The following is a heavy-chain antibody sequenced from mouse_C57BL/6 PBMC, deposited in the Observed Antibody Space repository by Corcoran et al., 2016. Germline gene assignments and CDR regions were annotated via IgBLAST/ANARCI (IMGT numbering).Heavy chain of an antibody. CDR3: ARGGLFITGY. V-gene: IGHV9-3*01. Sequence: QIQLVQSGPELKKPGDTVKISGKASGYTFTTYGMSWVKQAPGKGLKWMGWINTYSGVPTYADDFKGRFAFSLETSASTAYLQINNLKNEDTATYFCARGGLFITGYWGQGTTLTVSS. CDR2: INTYSGVP. D-gene: IGHD1-1*01. CDR1: GYTFTTYG. J-gene: IGHJ2*01.